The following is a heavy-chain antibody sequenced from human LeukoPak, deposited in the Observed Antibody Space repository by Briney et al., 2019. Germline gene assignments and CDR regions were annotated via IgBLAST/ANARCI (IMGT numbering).Heavy chain of an antibody. J-gene: IGHJ4*02. CDR2: ISSSSSYI. V-gene: IGHV3-21*01. CDR1: GFTFSSYW. CDR3: AREATYYYDSSGYWALDY. D-gene: IGHD3-22*01. Sequence: GGSLRLSCAASGFTFSSYWMSWVRQAPGKGLEWVSSISSSSSYIYYADSVKGRFTISRDNAKNSLYLQMNSLRAEDTAVYYCAREATYYYDSSGYWALDYWGQGTLVTVSS.